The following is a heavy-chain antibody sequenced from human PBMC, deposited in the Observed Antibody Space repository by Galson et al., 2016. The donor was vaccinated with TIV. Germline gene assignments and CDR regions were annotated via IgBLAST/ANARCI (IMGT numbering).Heavy chain of an antibody. CDR3: AKNRKTIDY. CDR1: GFTFSSYA. Sequence: SLRLSCAVSGFTFSSYAMSWVRQAPGKGLEWVAAISGSGGSRYYVDSVKGRFTISRDNSKNTVYLQMNSLRAEDTAVYYYAKNRKTIDYWGQGTLVTVSS. V-gene: IGHV3-23*01. J-gene: IGHJ4*02. D-gene: IGHD2/OR15-2a*01. CDR2: ISGSGGSR.